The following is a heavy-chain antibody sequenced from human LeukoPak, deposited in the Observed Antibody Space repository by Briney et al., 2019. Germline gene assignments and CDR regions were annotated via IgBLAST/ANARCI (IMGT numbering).Heavy chain of an antibody. D-gene: IGHD3-9*01. J-gene: IGHJ3*02. V-gene: IGHV3-49*03. CDR1: GFTFGDYT. CDR2: IRSKTYGETT. Sequence: GGSLRPSCTASGFTFGDYTISWFRQAPGKGLEWINFIRSKTYGETTEYAASVKGRFTISRDDSKSITYLQLDSLKTEDTAVYYCTRSTYYDLLTGYSNAFDIWGQGTMVTVSS. CDR3: TRSTYYDLLTGYSNAFDI.